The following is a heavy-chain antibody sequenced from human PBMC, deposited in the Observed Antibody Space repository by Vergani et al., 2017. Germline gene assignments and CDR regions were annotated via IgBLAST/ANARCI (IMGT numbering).Heavy chain of an antibody. D-gene: IGHD2-15*01. V-gene: IGHV1-69*01. J-gene: IGHJ4*02. CDR1: GGTFSSYA. CDR2: IIPIFGTA. CDR3: AREVGSNHPVDY. Sequence: VQLVQSGAEVKKPGASVKVSCKASGGTFSSYAISWVRQAPGQGLEWMGGIIPIFGTANYAQKFQGRVTITADESTSTAYMELSSLRSDDNAVDYCAREVGSNHPVDYWGQGTLVTVSS.